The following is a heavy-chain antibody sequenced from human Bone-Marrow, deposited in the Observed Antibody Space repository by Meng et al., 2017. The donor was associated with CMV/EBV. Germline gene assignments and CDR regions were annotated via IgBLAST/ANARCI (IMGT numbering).Heavy chain of an antibody. Sequence: ASVNVSCKASGYTFTGYYMHWVRQAPGQGLEWMGWINPSGGSTSYAQKFQGRVTMTRDTSTSTVYMELSGLRSEDTAVYYCARGGDGYNFDIWGQGTMVTVSS. CDR3: ARGGDGYNFDI. CDR1: GYTFTGYY. D-gene: IGHD5-24*01. J-gene: IGHJ3*02. CDR2: INPSGGST. V-gene: IGHV1-46*01.